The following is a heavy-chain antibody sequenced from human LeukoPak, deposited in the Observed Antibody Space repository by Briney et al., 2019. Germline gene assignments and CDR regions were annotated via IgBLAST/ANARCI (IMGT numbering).Heavy chain of an antibody. V-gene: IGHV4-34*01. CDR1: GGSFSGYY. CDR3: ARGARVGYSSGWSIDY. Sequence: SETLSLTCAVYGGSFSGYYWSWIRHPPGKGLEWIGEINHSGSTNYNPSLKSRVTISADTSKNQFSLKLKSVTAGDTAVYQCARGARVGYSSGWSIDYWGQGALVTVSS. CDR2: INHSGST. D-gene: IGHD6-19*01. J-gene: IGHJ4*02.